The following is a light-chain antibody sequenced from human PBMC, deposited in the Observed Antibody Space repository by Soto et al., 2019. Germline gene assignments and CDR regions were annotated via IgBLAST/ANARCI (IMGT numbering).Light chain of an antibody. CDR2: DGT. CDR3: CSYVTTPEI. Sequence: QSVLAQPRAVSGSPGQLLTISCTGTSSDVDDYRYVSWYQQYPGKAPKLVINDGTKRPSGVPDRFSGSNSGNTASLTISGLQAEDEADYYCCSYVTTPEIFGTGTKVTV. CDR1: SSDVDDYRY. J-gene: IGLJ1*01. V-gene: IGLV2-11*01.